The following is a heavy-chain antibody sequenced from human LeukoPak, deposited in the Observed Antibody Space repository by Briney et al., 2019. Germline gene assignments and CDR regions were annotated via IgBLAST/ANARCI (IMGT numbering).Heavy chain of an antibody. CDR3: ARSIAAAKPLDAFDI. V-gene: IGHV4-59*08. Sequence: SETLSLTCTVSGGSISSYYWSWIRQPPGKGLEWIGYFYLSGSTTSNPSLKSRVTISVDTSKNQFSLKLTSVTAADTAVYYCARSIAAAKPLDAFDIWGQGTMVTVSS. CDR2: FYLSGST. J-gene: IGHJ3*02. CDR1: GGSISSYY. D-gene: IGHD6-13*01.